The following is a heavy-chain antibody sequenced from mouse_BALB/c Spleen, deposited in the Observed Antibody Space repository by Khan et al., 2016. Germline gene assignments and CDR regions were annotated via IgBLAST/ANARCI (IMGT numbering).Heavy chain of an antibody. CDR3: ARYYYGSSYWYFDV. D-gene: IGHD1-1*01. V-gene: IGHV3-2*02. J-gene: IGHJ1*01. CDR1: GYSITSDYA. CDR2: ISYSGST. Sequence: EVQLQESGPGLVKPSQSLSLTCTVTGYSITSDYAWNWIRQFPGNKLEWMGYISYSGSTSYNPSLKSRISITRDTSKNQFFLQLNSVTTVDTATDYCARYYYGSSYWYFDVWGAGTTVTVSS.